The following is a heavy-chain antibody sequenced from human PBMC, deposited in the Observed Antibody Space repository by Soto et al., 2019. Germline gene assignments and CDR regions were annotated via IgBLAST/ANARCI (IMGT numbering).Heavy chain of an antibody. D-gene: IGHD4-17*01. CDR3: ARDAQLNDYGDYENYYYYGMDV. J-gene: IGHJ6*02. CDR2: INHSGST. CDR1: GGSFSGYY. V-gene: IGHV4-34*01. Sequence: SETLSLTCAVYGGSFSGYYWSWIRQPPGKGLEWIGEINHSGSTNYNPSLKSRVTISVDTSKNQFSLKLSSVTAADTAVYYCARDAQLNDYGDYENYYYYGMDVWGQGTTVTVSS.